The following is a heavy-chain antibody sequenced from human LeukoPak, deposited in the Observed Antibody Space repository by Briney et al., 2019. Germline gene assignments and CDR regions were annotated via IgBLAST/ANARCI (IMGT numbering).Heavy chain of an antibody. Sequence: GGSLRLSCAASGFTFSSYGMHWARQAPGKGLEWVAVISHDGSNKYYADSVKGRFTISRDNSKNTLYLQMNSLRAEDTAVYYCAKDYYGSSTPLWGQGTLVTVSS. CDR1: GFTFSSYG. CDR2: ISHDGSNK. V-gene: IGHV3-30*18. J-gene: IGHJ4*02. CDR3: AKDYYGSSTPL. D-gene: IGHD6-6*01.